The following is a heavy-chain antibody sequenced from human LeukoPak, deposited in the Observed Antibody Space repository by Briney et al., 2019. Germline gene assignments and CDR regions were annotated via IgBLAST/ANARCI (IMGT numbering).Heavy chain of an antibody. J-gene: IGHJ4*02. CDR2: IRYDGSNQ. Sequence: GGSLRLSCAASGFSFSSYGMHWVRQAPGKGLEWVAFIRYDGSNQYYADSVKGRFTISRDNSKNTLYLQMHSLRAEDTAVYYCAKDSSSSWFGGDSKWGQGTLVTVSS. CDR1: GFSFSSYG. CDR3: AKDSSSSWFGGDSK. D-gene: IGHD6-13*01. V-gene: IGHV3-30*02.